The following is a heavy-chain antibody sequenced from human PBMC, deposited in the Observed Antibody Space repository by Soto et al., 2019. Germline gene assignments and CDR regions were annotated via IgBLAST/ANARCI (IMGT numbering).Heavy chain of an antibody. CDR1: GFTFDDYT. CDR2: ISWDGGST. CDR3: AKESSSSWSNWYFDL. V-gene: IGHV3-43*01. J-gene: IGHJ2*01. Sequence: EVQLVESGGVVVQPGGSLRLSCAASGFTFDDYTMHWVRQAPGKGLEWVSLISWDGGSTYYADSVKGRFTISRDNSKNSLYLQMNRLRTENTALYYCAKESSSSWSNWYFDLWGRGTLVTVSS. D-gene: IGHD6-13*01.